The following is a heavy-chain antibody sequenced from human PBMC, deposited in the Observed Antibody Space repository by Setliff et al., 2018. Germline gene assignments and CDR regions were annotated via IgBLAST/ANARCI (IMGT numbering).Heavy chain of an antibody. Sequence: TLSLTCTVSGASVTSFDYYWSWIRQPPGKGLDYIGHISHGVSTSYSPSLKSRLSISADTSKNQFSLKLTSVTAADTAVYYCARTHCTTTSCFYFHYWGQGTVVTVSS. CDR1: GASVTSFDYY. D-gene: IGHD2-2*01. V-gene: IGHV4-30-4*01. J-gene: IGHJ4*02. CDR2: ISHGVST. CDR3: ARTHCTTTSCFYFHY.